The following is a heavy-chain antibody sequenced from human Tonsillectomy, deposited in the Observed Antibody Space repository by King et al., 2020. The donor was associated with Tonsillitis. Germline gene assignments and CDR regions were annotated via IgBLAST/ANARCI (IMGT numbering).Heavy chain of an antibody. D-gene: IGHD4-11*01. CDR3: TTGYSYFYYGMDV. CDR1: GFTFSNAW. Sequence: VQLVESGGGLVKPGGSLRLSCAASGFTFSNAWMSWVRHAPGKGLEWVGRIKSKTDGGTTDYAAPVKGRFTVSRDDSKNTLFLQLNSLKTEDTAVYYCTTGYSYFYYGMDVWGQGTTVTVSS. J-gene: IGHJ6*02. CDR2: IKSKTDGGTT. V-gene: IGHV3-15*01.